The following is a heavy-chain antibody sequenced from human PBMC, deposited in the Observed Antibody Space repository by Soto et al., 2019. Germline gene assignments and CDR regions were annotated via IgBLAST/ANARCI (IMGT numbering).Heavy chain of an antibody. CDR2: IYSSGSA. D-gene: IGHD6-19*01. V-gene: IGHV4-59*01. J-gene: IGHJ4*02. CDR1: DASMSTYY. CDR3: ASAFGGCPPDS. Sequence: SETLSVTCTVSDASMSTYYWNWIRQTPGKGLEWIGYIYSSGSANSNPSLKSRVAISIDTSKAQISLNLTSVTAADSAVYYCASAFGGCPPDSWGPGTLVTVSS.